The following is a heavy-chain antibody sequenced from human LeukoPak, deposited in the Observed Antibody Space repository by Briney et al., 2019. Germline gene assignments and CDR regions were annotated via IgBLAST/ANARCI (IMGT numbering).Heavy chain of an antibody. Sequence: QSGGSLRLSCAASGFTFSSYAMSWVRQAPGKGLEWVSAVSGSGGSTYYADSVKGRFTISRDNSKNTLYLQMNSLRAEDTAVYYCAKDREGPSGWTFIDYWGQGTLVTVSS. V-gene: IGHV3-23*01. J-gene: IGHJ4*02. CDR2: VSGSGGST. D-gene: IGHD6-19*01. CDR1: GFTFSSYA. CDR3: AKDREGPSGWTFIDY.